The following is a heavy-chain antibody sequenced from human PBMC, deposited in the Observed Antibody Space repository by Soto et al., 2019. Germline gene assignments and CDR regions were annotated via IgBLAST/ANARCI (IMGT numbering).Heavy chain of an antibody. CDR1: GGTFNSHA. CDR3: ARGDDFDYYYGVDV. V-gene: IGHV1-69*06. J-gene: IGHJ6*02. Sequence: GASVKVSCKASGGTFNSHAISWVRQAPGQGLEWMGGVTPIFGTANYAQKFQGRVTIIADRFTTTAYMELRSLTSEDTALYYCARGDDFDYYYGVDVWGQGTTVTVSS. CDR2: VTPIFGTA. D-gene: IGHD3-16*01.